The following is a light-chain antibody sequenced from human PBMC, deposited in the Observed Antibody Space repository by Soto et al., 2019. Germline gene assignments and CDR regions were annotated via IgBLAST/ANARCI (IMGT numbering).Light chain of an antibody. Sequence: QSALTQPASVSGSPGQSITISCTGTSSDVGGYTYVSWYQQHPGKAPKLMIYDVTNRPSGVSNRFSGSKSGNTASLTISGLQAEGEADYYCSSYTSSSLYVFGTGTKVTVL. CDR3: SSYTSSSLYV. CDR1: SSDVGGYTY. J-gene: IGLJ1*01. V-gene: IGLV2-14*01. CDR2: DVT.